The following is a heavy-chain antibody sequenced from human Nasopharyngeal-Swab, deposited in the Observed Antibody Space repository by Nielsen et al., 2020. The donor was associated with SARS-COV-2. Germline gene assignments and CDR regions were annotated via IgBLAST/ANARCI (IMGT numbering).Heavy chain of an antibody. CDR3: AKDQDYYDSSGYYRGGFDY. V-gene: IGHV3-7*05. CDR1: GFSLSSYW. J-gene: IGHJ4*02. D-gene: IGHD3-22*01. CDR2: IGQGESDK. Sequence: GESLKISCAASGFSLSSYWMTWVRQAPGKGLEWVATIGQGESDKYHVDSVKGRFTISRDDAKNSLNLQMNSLRVEDTALYYCAKDQDYYDSSGYYRGGFDYWGQGTLVTVSS.